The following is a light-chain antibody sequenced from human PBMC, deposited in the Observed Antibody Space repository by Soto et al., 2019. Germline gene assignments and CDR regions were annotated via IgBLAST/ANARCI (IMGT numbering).Light chain of an antibody. CDR2: SNN. Sequence: QSVLTQPPSASGTPGQRVTISCSGSSSNIGSNTVNWYQQLPGTAPKLHIYSNNQRPSGVPDRFSGSKSGTSASLAISGLQSEDEADYYCAAWDDSLNAGVFGGGTKLTVL. CDR1: SSNIGSNT. J-gene: IGLJ3*02. V-gene: IGLV1-44*01. CDR3: AAWDDSLNAGV.